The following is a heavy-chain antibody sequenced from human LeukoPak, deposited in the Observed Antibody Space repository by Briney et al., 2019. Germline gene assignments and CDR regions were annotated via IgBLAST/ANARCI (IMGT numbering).Heavy chain of an antibody. CDR2: IYWDDDE. Sequence: SGPTLVKPTQTLTLTCTFSGFSLSTSGVGVGWIRQPPGKALEWLALIYWDDDERYSPSLKSRLTITKDTSKNQVVLTMTNMDPVDTATYYCAHTAPPMGLVRRNWFDPWGQGTLVTVSS. CDR1: GFSLSTSGVG. CDR3: AHTAPPMGLVRRNWFDP. V-gene: IGHV2-5*02. D-gene: IGHD3-10*01. J-gene: IGHJ5*02.